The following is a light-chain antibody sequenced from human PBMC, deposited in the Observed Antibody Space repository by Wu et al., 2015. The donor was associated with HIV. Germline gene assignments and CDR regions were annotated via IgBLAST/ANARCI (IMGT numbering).Light chain of an antibody. CDR2: AAS. CDR1: QRISNY. CDR3: QQLNSYPLT. V-gene: IGKV1-9*01. J-gene: IGKJ4*01. Sequence: DIQLTQSPSFLSASVGDRVTITCRAGQRISNYLAWFQQKPGEAPKLLIYAASTLQNGVPSRFSGSGYGAQFTLTISGLQPEDFATYFCQQLNSYPLTFGGGQGWR.